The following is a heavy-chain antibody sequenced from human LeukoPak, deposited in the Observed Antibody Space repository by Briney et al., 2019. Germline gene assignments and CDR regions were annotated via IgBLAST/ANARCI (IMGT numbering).Heavy chain of an antibody. D-gene: IGHD6-19*01. V-gene: IGHV3-21*01. CDR2: IGAAGSHI. J-gene: IGHJ3*01. Sequence: KPGGSLRLSCAASGFTFSAYSMNWLRQAPGEGREWVSSIGAAGSHIYYADSMKGRFTISRDNAKSSLFLQMNSLRAEDTGIYYCVRVGSGATRADTLDLWGQGTMVTVSS. CDR1: GFTFSAYS. CDR3: VRVGSGATRADTLDL.